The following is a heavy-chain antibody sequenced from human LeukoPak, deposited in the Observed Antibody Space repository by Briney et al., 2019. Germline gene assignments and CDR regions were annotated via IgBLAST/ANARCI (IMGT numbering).Heavy chain of an antibody. CDR1: GFTFSSYA. V-gene: IGHV3-23*01. CDR3: AKDRPNYYDSSGHYYRRDGDY. D-gene: IGHD3-22*01. Sequence: GGSLRLSCAASGFTFSSYAMSWVHQAPGKGLEWVSSVSGSGGYTYYAGSVKGRSTISRDNSKNTLYLQMNSLRAEDTAIYYCAKDRPNYYDSSGHYYRRDGDYWGQGTLVTVSS. J-gene: IGHJ4*02. CDR2: VSGSGGYT.